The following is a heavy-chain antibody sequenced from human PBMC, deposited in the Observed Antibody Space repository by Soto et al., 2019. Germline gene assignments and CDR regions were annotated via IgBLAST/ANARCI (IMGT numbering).Heavy chain of an antibody. Sequence: EVQLLESGGTLVQPGGSLRLSCAASGFTFSTYAMTWVRQAPGKGLEWVSTITGSGGSTDYADSVKGRFTISRDNSKNTLYLQMNSLRAEDTAVYYCAKDPRDYTYDYLDYWGQGTLVIVSS. V-gene: IGHV3-23*01. J-gene: IGHJ4*02. CDR3: AKDPRDYTYDYLDY. D-gene: IGHD4-17*01. CDR1: GFTFSTYA. CDR2: ITGSGGST.